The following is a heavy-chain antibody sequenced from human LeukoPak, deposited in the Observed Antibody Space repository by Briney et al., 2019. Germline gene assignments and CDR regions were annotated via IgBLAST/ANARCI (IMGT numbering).Heavy chain of an antibody. CDR1: GGSISSSSYY. J-gene: IGHJ5*02. V-gene: IGHV4-39*07. D-gene: IGHD2-15*01. CDR3: ARGRLRYCSGGSCPIFRRLHAINWFDP. Sequence: PSETLSLTCTVSGGSISSSSYYWGWIRQPPGKGLEWIGSIYYSGSTYYNPSLKSRVTISVDTSKNQSSLKLSSVTAADTAVYYCARGRLRYCSGGSCPIFRRLHAINWFDPWGQGTLVTVSS. CDR2: IYYSGST.